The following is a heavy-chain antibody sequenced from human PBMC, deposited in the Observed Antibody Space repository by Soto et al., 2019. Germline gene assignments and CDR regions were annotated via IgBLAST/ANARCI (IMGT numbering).Heavy chain of an antibody. CDR3: ARAGGTQLFDY. CDR2: VSAYNGNT. J-gene: IGHJ4*02. Sequence: ASVKVSCKASGYSFTSVGISWVRQAPGQGLGWMGWVSAYNGNTHYAPKLQGRVTMTTDRSTTTAYLELRSLTSDDTAVYYCARAGGTQLFDYWGRGTLVT. V-gene: IGHV1-18*04. CDR1: GYSFTSVG. D-gene: IGHD1-1*01.